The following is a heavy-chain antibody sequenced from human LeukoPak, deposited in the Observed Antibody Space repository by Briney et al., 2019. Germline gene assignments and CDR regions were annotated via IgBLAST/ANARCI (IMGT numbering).Heavy chain of an antibody. V-gene: IGHV3-21*01. CDR2: ISSWSRHI. J-gene: IGHJ4*02. Sequence: GGSLSLLCAASGLTFSIYSVMGAPQARGKGREWVSYISSWSRHIYYADSVKALFTSGRDNAKNSLYLQMNSLSAEDTAVYYCAREDRSWYYDLWSGPREFDYWGQGTLVTVSS. CDR1: GLTFSIYS. D-gene: IGHD3-3*01. CDR3: AREDRSWYYDLWSGPREFDY.